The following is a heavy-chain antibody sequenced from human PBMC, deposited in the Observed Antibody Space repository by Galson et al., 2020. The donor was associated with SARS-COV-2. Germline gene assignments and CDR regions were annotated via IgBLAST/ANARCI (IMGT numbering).Heavy chain of an antibody. Sequence: SETLSLTCTVSGGSIRNYYWSWIRQPPGKGLEWIGHIFDNRDTYYNVSLRSRVTISRDTSKSQVSLDLKSVDAADTAIYFCARLVGGNHFDLWGHGTLVTVSS. J-gene: IGHJ4*01. D-gene: IGHD2-15*01. CDR2: IFDNRDT. CDR3: ARLVGGNHFDL. V-gene: IGHV4-59*08. CDR1: GGSIRNYY.